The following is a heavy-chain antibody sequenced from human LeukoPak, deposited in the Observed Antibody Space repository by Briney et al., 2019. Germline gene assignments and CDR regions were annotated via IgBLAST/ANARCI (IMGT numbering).Heavy chain of an antibody. D-gene: IGHD4-17*01. CDR2: ISSSSSNI. V-gene: IGHV3-48*01. CDR1: GFTFSSYS. Sequence: PGGSQRLSCAASGFTFSSYSMSWVRQAPGKGLEWVSYISSSSSNIYYADSVKGRFTFSRDNAKNSLYLQMNSLRAEDTAVYYCARARVGDYWEPPVPYYFDYWGQGTLVTVSS. J-gene: IGHJ4*02. CDR3: ARARVGDYWEPPVPYYFDY.